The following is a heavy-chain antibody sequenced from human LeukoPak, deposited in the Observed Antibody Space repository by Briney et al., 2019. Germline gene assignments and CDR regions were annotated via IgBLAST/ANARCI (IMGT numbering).Heavy chain of an antibody. D-gene: IGHD5-12*01. CDR1: GFNFDDYS. Sequence: GGSLRLSCAASGFNFDDYSMHWIRQAPGKGLEWVSGISWNSGSAGYADSVKGRFTISRDNAKNSLYLQMNSLRTEDTASYYCAKDRTYSGYDALDYWGQGTLVTVSS. CDR3: AKDRTYSGYDALDY. V-gene: IGHV3-9*01. J-gene: IGHJ4*02. CDR2: ISWNSGSA.